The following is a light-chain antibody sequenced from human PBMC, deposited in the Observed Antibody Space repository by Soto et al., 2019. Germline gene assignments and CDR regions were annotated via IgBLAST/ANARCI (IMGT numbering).Light chain of an antibody. J-gene: IGKJ1*01. V-gene: IGKV3-15*01. CDR2: GAS. CDR3: QQYNNWLWT. Sequence: EIVMTQSPATLSMSPGESATLSCRASQNISSNLAWYQQKPGQAPRVLIDGASTRPTGIPARFSGSGSGTEFTLTISSLQSEDFAVYYCQQYNNWLWTFGQGTKVEIK. CDR1: QNISSN.